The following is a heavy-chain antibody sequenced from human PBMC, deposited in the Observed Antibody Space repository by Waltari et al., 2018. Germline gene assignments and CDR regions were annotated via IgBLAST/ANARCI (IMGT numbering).Heavy chain of an antibody. CDR1: GVTFSSYA. D-gene: IGHD1-26*01. CDR3: ASLGGGSYRSPFDY. V-gene: IGHV1-69*13. CDR2: IIPIFGTA. J-gene: IGHJ4*02. Sequence: QVQLVQSGAEVKKPGSSVKVSCKASGVTFSSYAISWVRQAPGQGLEWMGGIIPIFGTANYAQKFQGRVTITADESTSTAYMELSSLRSEDTAVYYCASLGGGSYRSPFDYWGQGTLVTVSS.